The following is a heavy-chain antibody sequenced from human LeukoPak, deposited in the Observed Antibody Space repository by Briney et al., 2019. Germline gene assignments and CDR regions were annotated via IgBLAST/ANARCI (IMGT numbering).Heavy chain of an antibody. V-gene: IGHV4-39*01. CDR3: ARLTLTGVGGRGWFDA. D-gene: IGHD3-3*01. CDR1: GDSISNSGWS. J-gene: IGHJ5*02. CDR2: MPYDENVADNEIP. Sequence: PSETLSLTCIVSGDSISNSGWSWGWIRQPPGKGLEWIETMPYDENVADNEIPSYNPSLKSRVSISADTSKNQLSLKVNSVTAADTASYYCARLTLTGVGGRGWFDAWGQGTLVIVSS.